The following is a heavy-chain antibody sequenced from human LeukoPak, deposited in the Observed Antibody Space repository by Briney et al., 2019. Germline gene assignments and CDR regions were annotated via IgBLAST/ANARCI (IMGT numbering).Heavy chain of an antibody. Sequence: GGSLRLSCAASGFTVSSNYMSWVRQAPGKGLEWVSVIYSGGSTYYADSVKGRFTISRDNSKNTLYLQMNSLRAEDTAVYYCARSLGTTVTGGAFDIWGQGTMVTVSS. CDR3: ARSLGTTVTGGAFDI. J-gene: IGHJ3*02. V-gene: IGHV3-66*01. CDR1: GFTVSSNY. CDR2: IYSGGST. D-gene: IGHD4-17*01.